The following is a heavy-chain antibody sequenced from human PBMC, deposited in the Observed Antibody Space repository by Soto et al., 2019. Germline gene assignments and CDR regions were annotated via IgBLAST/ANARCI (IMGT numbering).Heavy chain of an antibody. V-gene: IGHV5-51*01. J-gene: IGHJ6*02. D-gene: IGHD3-3*01. CDR3: ARPIYVFLLDLHYYYGMDV. CDR2: IYPGNSDT. CDR1: GYSFTSYW. Sequence: PGESLKISCKGSGYSFTSYWIGWVRQMPGKGLEWMGIIYPGNSDTRYSPSFQGQVTISADKSISTAYLQWSSLKASDTAMYYCARPIYVFLLDLHYYYGMDVWGQGTTVPVS.